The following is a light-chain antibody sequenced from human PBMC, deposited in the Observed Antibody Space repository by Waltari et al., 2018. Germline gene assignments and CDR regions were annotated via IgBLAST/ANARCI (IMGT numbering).Light chain of an antibody. CDR1: ETVSVY. J-gene: IGKJ2*01. V-gene: IGKV1-39*01. Sequence: DIQLTQSPSSLSASVGDRVTITCRANETVSVYLNWYQQKPGKPPKMVIFAASSLRTGAPSRFSGSGSGTDFTLTITSLQPEDFAIYYCQQSYSSPPLTFGQGTRLEMK. CDR3: QQSYSSPPLT. CDR2: AAS.